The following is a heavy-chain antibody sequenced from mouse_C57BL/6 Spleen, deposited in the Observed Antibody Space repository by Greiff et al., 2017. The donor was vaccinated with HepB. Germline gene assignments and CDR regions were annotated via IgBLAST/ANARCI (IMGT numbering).Heavy chain of an antibody. CDR1: GYTFTSYW. Sequence: QVQLKQPGAELVMPGASVKLSCKASGYTFTSYWMHWVKQRPGQGLEWIGEIDPSDSYTNYNQKFKGKSTLTVDKSSSTAYMQLSSLTSEDSAVYYCAKSPYYYGSSPLAMDYWGQGTSVTVSS. CDR2: IDPSDSYT. J-gene: IGHJ4*01. D-gene: IGHD1-1*01. CDR3: AKSPYYYGSSPLAMDY. V-gene: IGHV1-69*01.